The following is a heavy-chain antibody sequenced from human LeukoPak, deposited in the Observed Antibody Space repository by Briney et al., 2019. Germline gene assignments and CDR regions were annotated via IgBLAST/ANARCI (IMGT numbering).Heavy chain of an antibody. D-gene: IGHD5-12*01. Sequence: PGRSLRLSCAASGFTFSNYGMHWVRQAPGKGLEWVSYISSSSRTIYYADSVKGRFTISRDNAKNSLYLQMNSLRDEDTAVYYCARVVATMVNWFDPWGQGTLVTVSS. J-gene: IGHJ5*02. V-gene: IGHV3-48*02. CDR1: GFTFSNYG. CDR2: ISSSSRTI. CDR3: ARVVATMVNWFDP.